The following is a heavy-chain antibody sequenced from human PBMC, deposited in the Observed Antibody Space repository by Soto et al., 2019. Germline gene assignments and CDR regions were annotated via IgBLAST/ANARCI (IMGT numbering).Heavy chain of an antibody. CDR2: INPIGNT. CDR1: GGSVSGYY. CDR3: ARRRREDIFSGWYFDY. Sequence: SETLSLTSAVYGGSVSGYYWSWISQSPEKGMEWIGEINPIGNTNYNPSLKSRVTTSADTSKNQFSLRVTSVTAADTAVYFCARRRREDIFSGWYFDYWGQG. V-gene: IGHV4-34*01. J-gene: IGHJ4*02. D-gene: IGHD6-19*01.